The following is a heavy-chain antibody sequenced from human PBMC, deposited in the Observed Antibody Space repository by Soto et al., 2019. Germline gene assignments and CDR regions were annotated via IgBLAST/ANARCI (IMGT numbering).Heavy chain of an antibody. CDR1: GFIFSGYA. V-gene: IGHV3-33*01. D-gene: IGHD6-13*01. CDR3: ARGFSAGKGSPPDF. J-gene: IGHJ4*02. Sequence: QVQLVESGGGMVHPGESLRLSCSASGFIFSGYAMHWVRQAPGKGLEWVAMIWYEGSETYYADSVRGRFVISRDNSKDMVYLQMTSLRAEDTAVYYCARGFSAGKGSPPDFWGQGSLVTVSS. CDR2: IWYEGSET.